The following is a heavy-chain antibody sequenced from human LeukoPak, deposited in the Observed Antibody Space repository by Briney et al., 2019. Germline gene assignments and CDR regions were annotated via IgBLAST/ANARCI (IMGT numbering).Heavy chain of an antibody. D-gene: IGHD1-26*01. CDR2: IRSGPYGGTT. Sequence: GGSLRLSCTASGFTFGDYAMSWVRQAPRKGLEWVGFIRSGPYGGTTEYAASVKGRFTISRDDSKSIAFLQMNSLKTEDTAVYYCTSDRVGATSPFDYWGQGTLVTVSS. J-gene: IGHJ4*02. CDR1: GFTFGDYA. V-gene: IGHV3-49*04. CDR3: TSDRVGATSPFDY.